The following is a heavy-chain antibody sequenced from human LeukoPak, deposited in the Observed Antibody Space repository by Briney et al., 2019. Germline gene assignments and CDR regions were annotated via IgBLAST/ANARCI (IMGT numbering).Heavy chain of an antibody. V-gene: IGHV5-51*01. J-gene: IGHJ5*02. D-gene: IGHD2-15*01. CDR3: ARRLVVVAATSFDWFDP. CDR1: GYSFTSYW. CDR2: IYPGDSDT. Sequence: GESLKISCKGSGYSFTSYWIGWVRQMPAKGLEWMGIIYPGDSDTRYSPSFQGQVTISADKSISTAYLQWSSLKASDTAMYYCARRLVVVAATSFDWFDPWGQGTLVTVSS.